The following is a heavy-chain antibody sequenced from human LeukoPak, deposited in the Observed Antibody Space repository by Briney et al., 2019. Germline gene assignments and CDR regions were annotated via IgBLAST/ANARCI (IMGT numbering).Heavy chain of an antibody. CDR3: ARDLQTSGSYRS. J-gene: IGHJ4*02. CDR2: MNPNSGNT. V-gene: IGHV1-8*01. Sequence: ASVKVSCKASGYTFTSYDINWVRQATGQGLEGMGWMNPNSGNTGYAQKFQGRVTMTGNTSISTAYMELSSLRSEDTAVYYRARDLQTSGSYRSWGQGTLVTVSS. D-gene: IGHD1-26*01. CDR1: GYTFTSYD.